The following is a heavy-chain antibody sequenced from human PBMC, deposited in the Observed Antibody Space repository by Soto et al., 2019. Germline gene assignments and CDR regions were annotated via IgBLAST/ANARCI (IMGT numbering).Heavy chain of an antibody. CDR3: ARSKEMELPNGFDY. J-gene: IGHJ4*02. CDR1: GGSISSGGYY. CDR2: LYYSGTT. Sequence: SETLSLTCTVSGGSISSGGYYWSWIRQHPGKGLEWIGYLYYSGTTYYNPSLKSRVTISVDTSKNQFSLKLSSVTAADTAVYYCARSKEMELPNGFDYWGQGTLVTVSS. V-gene: IGHV4-31*03. D-gene: IGHD1-7*01.